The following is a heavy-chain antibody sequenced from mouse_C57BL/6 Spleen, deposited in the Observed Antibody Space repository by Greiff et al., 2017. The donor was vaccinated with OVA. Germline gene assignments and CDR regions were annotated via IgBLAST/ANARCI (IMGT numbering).Heavy chain of an antibody. CDR3: TRDFDYYGSSFAWFAY. CDR1: GFTFSSYA. CDR2: ISSGGDYI. V-gene: IGHV5-9-1*02. J-gene: IGHJ3*01. D-gene: IGHD1-1*01. Sequence: EVMLVESGEGLVKPGGSLKLSCAASGFTFSSYAMSWVRQTPEKRLEWVAYISSGGDYIYYADTVKGRFTISRDNARNTLYLQMSSLKSEDTAMYYCTRDFDYYGSSFAWFAYWGQGTLVTVSA.